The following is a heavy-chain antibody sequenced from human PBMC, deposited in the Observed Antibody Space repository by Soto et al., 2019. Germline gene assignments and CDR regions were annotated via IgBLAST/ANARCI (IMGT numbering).Heavy chain of an antibody. J-gene: IGHJ4*02. D-gene: IGHD5-12*01. Sequence: QVQLVQSGAEVKKPGSSVKVSRKTSGDIFSGYSISWVRQAPGQGLEWMGGIIPIFGTTYYAQRFHGRVTITADKSTSTVYMELYSLKSEDTAVYYCARDLGSGYDPGDYWGQGTLVTVSS. CDR2: IIPIFGTT. V-gene: IGHV1-69*14. CDR3: ARDLGSGYDPGDY. CDR1: GDIFSGYS.